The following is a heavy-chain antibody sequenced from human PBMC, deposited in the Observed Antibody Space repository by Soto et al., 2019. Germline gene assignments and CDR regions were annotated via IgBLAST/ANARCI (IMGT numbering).Heavy chain of an antibody. CDR2: IYYSGST. Sequence: QVQLQESGPGLVKPSQTLSLTCTVSGGSISSGDYYWSWIRQHPGKGLEWIGYIYYSGSTYYNPSLKSRVTTSVDKSKNQFSLKLTAVTAAHTAEYYCATYGSGSYKPTTFDYWGQRTLVTVSS. J-gene: IGHJ4*02. V-gene: IGHV4-31*03. D-gene: IGHD3-10*01. CDR1: GGSISSGDYY. CDR3: ATYGSGSYKPTTFDY.